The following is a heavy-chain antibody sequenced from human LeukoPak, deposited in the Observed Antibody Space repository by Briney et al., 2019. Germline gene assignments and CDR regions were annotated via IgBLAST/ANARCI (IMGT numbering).Heavy chain of an antibody. CDR3: ARDGTMVRGRDYYYYMDV. CDR2: ISAYNGNT. D-gene: IGHD3-10*01. J-gene: IGHJ6*03. CDR1: GYTFPCYG. V-gene: IGHV1-18*01. Sequence: GSSVKVSCKSSGYTFPCYGISGVRQAPGQGREWMGWISAYNGNTNFAQKLQGRVTLHTDRSMRADSIELRSLTDNDTAVYYCARDGTMVRGRDYYYYMDVWGKGTTVTVSS.